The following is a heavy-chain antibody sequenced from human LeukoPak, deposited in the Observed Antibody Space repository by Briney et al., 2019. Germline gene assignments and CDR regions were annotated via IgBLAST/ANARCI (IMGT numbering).Heavy chain of an antibody. D-gene: IGHD3-10*01. J-gene: IGHJ4*02. CDR2: INNNGGRT. CDR3: ARVRYGSGSYYNDY. Sequence: GGSLRLSCAASGFTFSSYSMHWVRQTPGKGLEYVSAINNNGGRTYYANSVKGRFTISRDSSKNTLFLQMGSLRDEDMGVYYCARVRYGSGSYYNDYWGQGTLVTVSS. V-gene: IGHV3-64*01. CDR1: GFTFSSYS.